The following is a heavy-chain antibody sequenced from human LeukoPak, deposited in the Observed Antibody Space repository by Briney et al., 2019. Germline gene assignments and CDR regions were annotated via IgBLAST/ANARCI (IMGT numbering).Heavy chain of an antibody. J-gene: IGHJ4*02. V-gene: IGHV3-30*04. D-gene: IGHD5-12*01. Sequence: GGSLRLSCAASGFTFSSYAMHWVRQAPGKGLEWVAVISYDGSNKYYADSVKGRFTISRDNSKNTLYLQMNSLRAEDTAVYYCARDRRPAYSGYDLRYWGQGTLVTVSS. CDR1: GFTFSSYA. CDR3: ARDRRPAYSGYDLRY. CDR2: ISYDGSNK.